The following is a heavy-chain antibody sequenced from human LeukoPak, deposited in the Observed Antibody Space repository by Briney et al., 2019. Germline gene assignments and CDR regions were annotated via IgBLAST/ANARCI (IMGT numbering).Heavy chain of an antibody. CDR1: GFTFDDYA. J-gene: IGHJ4*02. Sequence: PGGSLRLSCAASGFTFDDYAMHWVQQAPGKGLEWVSGISWNSGSIGYADSVKGRFTISRDNAKNSLYLQMNSLRAEDTALYYCATVDYWGQGTLVTVSS. CDR2: ISWNSGSI. V-gene: IGHV3-9*01. CDR3: ATVDY.